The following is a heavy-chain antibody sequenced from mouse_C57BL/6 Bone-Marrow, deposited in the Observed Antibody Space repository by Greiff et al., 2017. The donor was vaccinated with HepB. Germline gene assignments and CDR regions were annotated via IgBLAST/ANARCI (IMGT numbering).Heavy chain of an antibody. D-gene: IGHD2-3*01. CDR3: ARRLLPLFDY. Sequence: LVESGGGLVKPGGSLKLSCAASGFTFSDYGMHWVRQAPEKGLEWVAYISSGSSTIYYADTVKGRFTISRDNAKNTLFLQMTSLRSEDTAMYYCARRLLPLFDYWGQGTTLTVSS. V-gene: IGHV5-17*01. CDR1: GFTFSDYG. CDR2: ISSGSSTI. J-gene: IGHJ2*01.